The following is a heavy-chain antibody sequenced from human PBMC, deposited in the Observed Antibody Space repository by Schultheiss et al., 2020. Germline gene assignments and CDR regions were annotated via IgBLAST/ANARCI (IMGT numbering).Heavy chain of an antibody. D-gene: IGHD6-13*01. CDR1: GGIFNNYA. CDR2: IVPIFGLA. J-gene: IGHJ1*01. CDR3: AYSSSWSPDQYFQH. Sequence: SVKVSCKTSGGIFNNYAINWVRQAPGQGLEWLGGIVPIFGLANYGQSFHDRVTLTADESTTTAYMELSSLRSDDTAVYYCAYSSSWSPDQYFQHWGQGTLVTVSS. V-gene: IGHV1-69*13.